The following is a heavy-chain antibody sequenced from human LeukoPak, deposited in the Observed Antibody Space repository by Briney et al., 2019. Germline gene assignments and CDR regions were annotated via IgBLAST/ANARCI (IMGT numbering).Heavy chain of an antibody. CDR2: IYWDDYK. CDR3: AHTYNGNHWH. CDR1: GFSLNTREVG. Sequence: ESGPTLVKPTQTLTLTCTFSGFSLNTREVGVGWIRQPPRKALEWLALIYWDDYKHYSPSLKSRVSITKDASKNQVVLTMTNMDPVDTATYYCAHTYNGNHWHWGQGTLVTVSS. V-gene: IGHV2-5*02. D-gene: IGHD1-14*01. J-gene: IGHJ4*02.